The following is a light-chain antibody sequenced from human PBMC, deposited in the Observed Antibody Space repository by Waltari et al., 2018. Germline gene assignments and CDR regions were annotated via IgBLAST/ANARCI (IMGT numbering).Light chain of an antibody. J-gene: IGKJ1*01. CDR3: QHRINWPT. CDR1: QSVSSS. V-gene: IGKV3-11*01. CDR2: DAY. Sequence: EIVLTQSPGTLSLSPGERATLSCRASQSVSSSLAWYQHKPGRAPRLLIYDAYKRATGIPARFSGSGSGTDFTLTISGLEPEDFAVYYCQHRINWPTFGQGTKVEIE.